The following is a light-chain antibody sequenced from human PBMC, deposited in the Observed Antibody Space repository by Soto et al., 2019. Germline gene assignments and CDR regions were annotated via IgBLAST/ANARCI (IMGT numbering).Light chain of an antibody. J-gene: IGLJ1*01. V-gene: IGLV1-44*01. CDR2: NNN. CDR1: SSNIGRNT. Sequence: QSVLTQPPSASGTPGQRVTMSCSGSSSNIGRNTVAWYQQVPGTAPRLVISNNNQGPSGVPDRFSGSKSDTSASLAISGLQSEDEADYFCAAWDDSLNGYVFGTGTKLTVL. CDR3: AAWDDSLNGYV.